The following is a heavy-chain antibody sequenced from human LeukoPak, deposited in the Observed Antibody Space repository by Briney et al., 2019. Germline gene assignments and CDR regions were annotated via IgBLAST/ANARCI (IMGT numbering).Heavy chain of an antibody. D-gene: IGHD5-18*01. CDR1: GFTFSSYG. Sequence: GGSLRLSCAASGFTFSSYGMSWVRQAPGKGLEWVSYISSSGSTIYYADSVKGRFTISRDNAKNSLYLQMNSLRAEDTAVYYCAREGGYGRYYFDYWGQGTLVTVSS. CDR2: ISSSGSTI. V-gene: IGHV3-48*04. CDR3: AREGGYGRYYFDY. J-gene: IGHJ4*02.